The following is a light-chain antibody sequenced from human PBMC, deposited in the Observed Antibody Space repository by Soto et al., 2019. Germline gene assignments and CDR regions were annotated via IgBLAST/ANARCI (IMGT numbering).Light chain of an antibody. Sequence: QSALTQPPSVSGPPGQSVTISCTGTSSDVGSYNRVSWYQHPPGTAPKLMIYEVSNRPSGVPDRFSGSKSGNTASLTISGLQAEDEADYYCSLYTSSSTYVFGTGTKVTVL. CDR3: SLYTSSSTYV. CDR2: EVS. J-gene: IGLJ1*01. V-gene: IGLV2-18*01. CDR1: SSDVGSYNR.